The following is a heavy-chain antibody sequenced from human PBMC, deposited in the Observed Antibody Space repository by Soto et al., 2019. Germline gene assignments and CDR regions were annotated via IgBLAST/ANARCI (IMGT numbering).Heavy chain of an antibody. D-gene: IGHD2-15*01. V-gene: IGHV1-3*01. J-gene: IGHJ4*02. CDR3: AYWSGGSCYSFVC. Sequence: QVQLVQSGAEVKKPGASVKVSCKASGYTFTSYAMHWVRQAPGQRLEWMGWINASNGNTKYSQKFQGRVTITRDTSASTAYMELNSLRAEDAAVYYCAYWSGGSCYSFVCWGQGTLVTVSS. CDR2: INASNGNT. CDR1: GYTFTSYA.